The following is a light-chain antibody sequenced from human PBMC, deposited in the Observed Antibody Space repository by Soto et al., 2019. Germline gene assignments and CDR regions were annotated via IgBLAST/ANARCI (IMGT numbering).Light chain of an antibody. J-gene: IGLJ2*01. CDR3: CSYAGSYTP. CDR2: DVS. CDR1: SSDVGGYNY. V-gene: IGLV2-11*01. Sequence: QSVLTQPRSVSGSPGQSVTISCTGTSSDVGGYNYVSWYQQHPGKAPKLTIYDVSKRPSGVPDRFSGSKSGNTASLTISGLQAEDEADYYCCSYAGSYTPFGGGTKVTVL.